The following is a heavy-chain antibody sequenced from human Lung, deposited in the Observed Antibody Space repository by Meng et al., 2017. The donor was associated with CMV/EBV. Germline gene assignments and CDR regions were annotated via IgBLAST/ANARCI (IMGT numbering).Heavy chain of an antibody. CDR1: GYTFTSYE. J-gene: IGHJ4*02. Sequence: ASVXVSXKASGYTFTSYEMQWVRQAPGQGLEWMAIINPSGGSTTYAQKFQGRVTVTRDTSTTSVYMELSSLRSEDTAVYYCARDRNGRRRYYDSSAYYLDYWXQGTXVTVSS. CDR2: INPSGGST. V-gene: IGHV1-46*01. CDR3: ARDRNGRRRYYDSSAYYLDY. D-gene: IGHD3-22*01.